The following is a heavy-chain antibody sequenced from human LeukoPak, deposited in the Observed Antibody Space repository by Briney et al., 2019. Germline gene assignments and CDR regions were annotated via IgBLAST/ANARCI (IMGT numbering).Heavy chain of an antibody. CDR1: GYTLTELS. V-gene: IGHV1-24*01. J-gene: IGHJ4*02. CDR3: ATDWECGGDCSGDY. CDR2: FDPEDGET. D-gene: IGHD2-21*02. Sequence: ASVKVSCKVSGYTLTELSMHWVRQAPGKGLEWMGGFDPEDGETIYAQKFQGRVTMTEDTSTDTAYMELSSLRSEATAVYYCATDWECGGDCSGDYWGQGTLVTVSS.